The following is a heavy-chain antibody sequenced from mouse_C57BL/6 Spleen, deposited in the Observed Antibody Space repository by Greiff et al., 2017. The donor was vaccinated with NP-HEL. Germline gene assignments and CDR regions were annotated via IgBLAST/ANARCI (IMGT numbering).Heavy chain of an antibody. Sequence: VQLQQSGPELVKPGASVKISCKASGYTFTDYYMNWVKQSHGKSLEWIGDINPNNGGTSYNQKFKGKATLTVDKSSSTAYMELRSLTSEDSAVYYCAYYGSVMDYWGQGTSVTVSS. J-gene: IGHJ4*01. CDR1: GYTFTDYY. D-gene: IGHD1-1*01. V-gene: IGHV1-26*01. CDR3: AYYGSVMDY. CDR2: INPNNGGT.